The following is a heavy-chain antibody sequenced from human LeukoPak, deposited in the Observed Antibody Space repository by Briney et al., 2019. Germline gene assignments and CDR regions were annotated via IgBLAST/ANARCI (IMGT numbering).Heavy chain of an antibody. CDR3: ANSQRRYCSSTSCYTGYMDV. CDR2: ISYDGSNK. CDR1: GFTFSSYA. J-gene: IGHJ6*03. D-gene: IGHD2-2*02. V-gene: IGHV3-30*01. Sequence: GGSLRLSCAASGFTFSSYAMHWVRQAPGKGLEWVAVISYDGSNKYYADSVKGRFTISRDNSKNTLYLQMNSLRAEDTAVYYCANSQRRYCSSTSCYTGYMDVWAKGPRSPSP.